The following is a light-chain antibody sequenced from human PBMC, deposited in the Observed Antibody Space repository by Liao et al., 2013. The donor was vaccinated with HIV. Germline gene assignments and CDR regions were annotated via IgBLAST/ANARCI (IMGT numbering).Light chain of an antibody. J-gene: IGLJ2*01. Sequence: SYELTQPPSVSVSPGQTASITCSGEELGNKDVCWYQQKPGQSPVLVLCQDARRPSGIPERFSGSRSGNTVTLTISGTQTLDEADYYCQTWDNSNMIFGGGTKLTVL. CDR3: QTWDNSNMI. V-gene: IGLV3-1*01. CDR1: ELGNKD. CDR2: QDA.